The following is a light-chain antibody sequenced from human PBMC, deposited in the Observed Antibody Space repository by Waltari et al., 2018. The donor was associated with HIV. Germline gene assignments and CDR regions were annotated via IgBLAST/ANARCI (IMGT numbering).Light chain of an antibody. Sequence: EIVMTQSPATLSVSPGERATLSCRASQSVSSNLAWYQQKPGHAPRLLIYGASTRATGIPARFIGSGSGTEFTLTISSLQSEDFAVYYCQQYDNWPPWTFGQGTKVEIK. CDR2: GAS. J-gene: IGKJ1*01. V-gene: IGKV3-15*01. CDR1: QSVSSN. CDR3: QQYDNWPPWT.